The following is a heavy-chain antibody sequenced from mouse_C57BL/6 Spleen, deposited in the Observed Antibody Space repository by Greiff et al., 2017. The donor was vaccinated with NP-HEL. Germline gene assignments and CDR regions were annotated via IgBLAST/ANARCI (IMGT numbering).Heavy chain of an antibody. CDR2: INPSNGGT. CDR3: ARWELRGESFDY. CDR1: GYTFTSYW. V-gene: IGHV1-53*01. D-gene: IGHD2-4*01. Sequence: QVHVKQPGTELVKPGASVKLSCKASGYTFTSYWMHWVKQRPGQGLEWIGNINPSNGGTNYNEKFKSKATLTVDKSSSTAYMQLSSLTSEDSAVYYCARWELRGESFDYWGQGTTRTVSS. J-gene: IGHJ2*01.